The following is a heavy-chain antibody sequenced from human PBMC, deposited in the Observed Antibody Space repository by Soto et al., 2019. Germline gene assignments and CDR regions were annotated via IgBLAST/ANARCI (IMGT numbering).Heavy chain of an antibody. CDR3: ATTFDYNGYFDP. V-gene: IGHV5-51*01. CDR1: GYSLTTYW. Sequence: PGESLKISCKPSGYSLTTYWFAWVRQMPGKGLEWMGIIYLSDSDTIYSPSAQGHFTISADKSIKTAYLQWSSLKASDTAIYYCATTFDYNGYFDPWGQGTQVTVSS. CDR2: IYLSDSDT. D-gene: IGHD4-4*01. J-gene: IGHJ5*02.